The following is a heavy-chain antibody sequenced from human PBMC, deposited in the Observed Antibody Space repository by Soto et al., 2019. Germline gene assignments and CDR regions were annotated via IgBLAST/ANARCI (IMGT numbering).Heavy chain of an antibody. D-gene: IGHD3-22*01. CDR1: GFTFSSYG. CDR3: AKEYYYDSSGSTDAFDI. V-gene: IGHV3-30*18. CDR2: ISYDGSNK. J-gene: IGHJ3*02. Sequence: QVQLVEAGGGVVQPGRSLRLSCAASGFTFSSYGMHWVRQAPGKGLEWVAVISYDGSNKYYADSVKGRFTISRDNSKNTLYLQKNSLRAEDTAVYYCAKEYYYDSSGSTDAFDIWGQGTMVTVSS.